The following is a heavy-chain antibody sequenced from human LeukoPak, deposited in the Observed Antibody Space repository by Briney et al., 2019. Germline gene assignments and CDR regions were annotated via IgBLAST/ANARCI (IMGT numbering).Heavy chain of an antibody. J-gene: IGHJ4*02. D-gene: IGHD3-16*02. CDR1: GFTVSTNY. V-gene: IGHV3-53*01. CDR3: ASYVWENYRSFDY. Sequence: GGSLRLSCAASGFTVSTNYMSWVRQAPGKGLEWVSIIYSGGTTYYADSVKGRFTISTDKSKNTLYLQMNRLTLKATDLYYCASYVWENYRSFDYWGQGTLVTVSS. CDR2: IYSGGTT.